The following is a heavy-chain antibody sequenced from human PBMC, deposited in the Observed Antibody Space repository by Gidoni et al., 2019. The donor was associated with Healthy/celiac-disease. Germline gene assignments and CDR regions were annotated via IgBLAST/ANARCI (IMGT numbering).Heavy chain of an antibody. CDR3: AREQYSDGLDY. CDR1: GGSISSDY. J-gene: IGHJ4*02. CDR2: IYYSGST. D-gene: IGHD5-18*01. V-gene: IGHV4-59*01. Sequence: QVQLQESGPGLVKPSETLSLTCTVPGGSISSDYWSWIRQHPGKGLAWIGYIYYSGSTHYNPTLKSLVTISVDTSKNQFSLKLSSVTAADTAVEYWAREQYSDGLDYWGQGTLVTVSS.